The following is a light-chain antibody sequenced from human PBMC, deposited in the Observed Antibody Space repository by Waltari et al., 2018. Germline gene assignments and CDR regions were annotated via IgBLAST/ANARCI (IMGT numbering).Light chain of an antibody. CDR1: QRVGNS. V-gene: IGKV6-21*01. CDR2: YAS. J-gene: IGKJ5*01. CDR3: HQSSSLPIT. Sequence: EIVLTQSPDFQSVTPKEKVTITCRASQRVGNSVHWYQQKPEQSPKLLIKYASQSFPGVPSRFSGSGSGTDFTLTINSLEAEDAATYYCHQSSSLPITFGQGTRLDIK.